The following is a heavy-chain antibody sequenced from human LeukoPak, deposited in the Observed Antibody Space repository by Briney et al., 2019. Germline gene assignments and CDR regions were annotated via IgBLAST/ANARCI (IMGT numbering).Heavy chain of an antibody. CDR2: IYYSGST. CDR3: ARGPIFDIVVVVAATLTLFDP. D-gene: IGHD2-15*01. J-gene: IGHJ5*02. Sequence: SQTLSLTCTVSGGSISSGGYYWSWIRQPPGKGLEWIGYIYYSGSTYYNPSLKSRVTISVDTSKNQFSLKLSSVTAADTAVYYCARGPIFDIVVVVAATLTLFDPWGQGTLVTVSS. V-gene: IGHV4-30-4*08. CDR1: GGSISSGGYY.